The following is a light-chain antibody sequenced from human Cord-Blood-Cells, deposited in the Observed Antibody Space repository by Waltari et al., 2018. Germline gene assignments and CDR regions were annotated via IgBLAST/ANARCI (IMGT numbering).Light chain of an antibody. CDR2: AAS. J-gene: IGKJ1*01. CDR3: QQSYSTPWT. Sequence: DIQLTKSPFSLSASVGDRVTITCRASQSISSYLNWYQQKPGKAPKRLIYAASSLQSGVPSRFSGSGSGTDFTLTISSLQPEDFATYYCQQSYSTPWTFGQGTKVEIK. CDR1: QSISSY. V-gene: IGKV1-39*01.